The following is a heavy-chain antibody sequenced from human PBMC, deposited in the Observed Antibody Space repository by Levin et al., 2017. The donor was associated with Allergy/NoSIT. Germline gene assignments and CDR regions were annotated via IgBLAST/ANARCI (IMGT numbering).Heavy chain of an antibody. D-gene: IGHD5-12*01. CDR3: ARMTGVGPPIVATTRLYYYYYYGMDV. CDR2: ISAYNGNT. Sequence: ASVKVSCKASGYTFTSYGISWVRQAPGQGLEWMGWISAYNGNTNYAQKLQGRVTMTTDTSTSTAYMELRSLRSDDTAVYYCARMTGVGPPIVATTRLYYYYYYGMDVWGQGTTVTVSS. J-gene: IGHJ6*02. V-gene: IGHV1-18*01. CDR1: GYTFTSYG.